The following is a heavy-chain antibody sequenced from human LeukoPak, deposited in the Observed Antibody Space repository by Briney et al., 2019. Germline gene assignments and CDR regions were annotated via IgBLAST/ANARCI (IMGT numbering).Heavy chain of an antibody. CDR3: ARKSIAVAGPFDY. Sequence: GGSLRLSCAASGFTFSSYWMSWVRQAPGKGLEWVANIKQDGSEKYYVDSVKGRFTISRDNAKNSLYLQMNSLRAEDTAMYYCARKSIAVAGPFDYWGQGTLVTVSS. J-gene: IGHJ4*02. V-gene: IGHV3-7*01. CDR2: IKQDGSEK. D-gene: IGHD6-19*01. CDR1: GFTFSSYW.